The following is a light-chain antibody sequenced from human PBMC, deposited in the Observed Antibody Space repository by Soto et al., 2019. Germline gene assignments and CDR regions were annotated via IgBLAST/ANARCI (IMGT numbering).Light chain of an antibody. CDR2: YDD. V-gene: IGLV1-36*01. J-gene: IGLJ2*01. Sequence: QSVLTQPPSVSEAPRQRVTISCSGSSSNIGNNAVNWYQQLPGKAPKLLIYYDDLLPSGVSDRFSGSKSGTSASLAISGLQSEDEAAYYCAAWDDSLNAVVFGGGTKLTVL. CDR3: AAWDDSLNAVV. CDR1: SSNIGNNA.